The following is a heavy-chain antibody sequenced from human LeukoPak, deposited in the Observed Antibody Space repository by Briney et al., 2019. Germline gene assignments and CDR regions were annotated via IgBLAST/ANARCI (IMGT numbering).Heavy chain of an antibody. V-gene: IGHV3-21*01. D-gene: IGHD5-24*01. CDR1: GFTFNTYT. CDR3: ARDSERRDGFSLYFFDY. Sequence: PGGSLRLSCTASGFTFNTYTMNWVRQAPGKGLEWVSSISGGSTYRYYADSVKGRFTISRDNAENSLFLQMDSLRAEDTALYYCARDSERRDGFSLYFFDYWGRGTLVTVSS. J-gene: IGHJ4*02. CDR2: ISGGSTYR.